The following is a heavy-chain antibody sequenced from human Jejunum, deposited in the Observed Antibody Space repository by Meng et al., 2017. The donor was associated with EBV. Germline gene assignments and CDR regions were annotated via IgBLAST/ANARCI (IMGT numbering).Heavy chain of an antibody. Sequence: QVQLQESGPGLVQPSGTLSLTCPVSGGSINSKNWWHWVRQAPGKGLEWIGEIDHSGSTHYNPSLKSRVTISLGTSMNQFSLELTSPTAADTAVYYCARDSQYLARGYFDYWGQGALGTVSS. D-gene: IGHD2/OR15-2a*01. CDR3: ARDSQYLARGYFDY. J-gene: IGHJ4*02. CDR2: IDHSGST. V-gene: IGHV4-4*02. CDR1: GGSINSKNW.